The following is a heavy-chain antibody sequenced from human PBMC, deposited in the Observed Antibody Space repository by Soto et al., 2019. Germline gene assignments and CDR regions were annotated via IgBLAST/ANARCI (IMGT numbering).Heavy chain of an antibody. D-gene: IGHD3-10*01. J-gene: IGHJ6*02. CDR2: IIPIFGTA. CDR1: GGIFSSYA. Sequence: SVKVSCKASGGIFSSYAISWVRQAPGQGLEWMGGIIPIFGTANYAQKFQGRVTITADKSTSTAYMELSSLRSEDTAVYYCARTPAMVREYAYYYYGMDVWGQGTTVTVSS. CDR3: ARTPAMVREYAYYYYGMDV. V-gene: IGHV1-69*06.